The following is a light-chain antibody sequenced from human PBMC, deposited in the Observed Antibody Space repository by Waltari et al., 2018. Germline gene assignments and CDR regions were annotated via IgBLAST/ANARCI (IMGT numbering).Light chain of an antibody. V-gene: IGKV3-11*01. CDR1: QSVSSF. CDR2: DAS. CDR3: QQRSNVLFA. J-gene: IGKJ3*01. Sequence: EVVLTQSPATLSLSPGERATLSCRASQSVSSFLAWYQQKPGQAPRLLIYDASNRATGIPARFSGSGSGTDFTLTISSLEPEDFAVYYCQQRSNVLFAFGPGNKV.